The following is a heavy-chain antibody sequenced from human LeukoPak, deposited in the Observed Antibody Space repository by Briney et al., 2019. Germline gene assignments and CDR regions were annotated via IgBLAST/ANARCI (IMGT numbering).Heavy chain of an antibody. D-gene: IGHD6-19*01. J-gene: IGHJ4*02. CDR2: IYYSGST. Sequence: SETLSLTCTVSGGSISSSSYYWGWIRQPPGKGLEWIGSIYYSGSTYYNPSLKSRVTISVDTSKNQFSLKLSSVTAADTAVYYCASSGWYYFDYWGQGTLVTVSS. V-gene: IGHV4-39*07. CDR1: GGSISSSSYY. CDR3: ASSGWYYFDY.